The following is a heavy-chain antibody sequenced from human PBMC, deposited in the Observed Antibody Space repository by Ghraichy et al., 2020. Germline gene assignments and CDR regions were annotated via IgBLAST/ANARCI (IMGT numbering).Heavy chain of an antibody. D-gene: IGHD6-19*01. J-gene: IGHJ3*02. CDR1: GFTFSSYA. CDR3: ARAGIAVFPGAFDI. V-gene: IGHV3-30*04. CDR2: ISYDGSNK. Sequence: GGSLRLSCAASGFTFSSYAMHWVRQAPGKGLEWVAVISYDGSNKYYADSVKGRFTISRDNSKNTLYLQMNSLRAEDTAVYYCARAGIAVFPGAFDIWGQGTMVTVSS.